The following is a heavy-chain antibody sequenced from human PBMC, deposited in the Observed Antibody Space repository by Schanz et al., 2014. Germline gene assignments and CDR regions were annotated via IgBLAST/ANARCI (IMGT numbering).Heavy chain of an antibody. D-gene: IGHD3-9*01. CDR2: ISGGGGTR. Sequence: VQLVESGGGVVQFGRSLRLSCAASGFTFGSYGMSWVRQSPGKGLEWVSGISGGGGTRNYADSVKGRFTVFRDNSKNTLYLQMNSLRAEDTAVYYCAKQIHYDILTVTRNWGQGTLVTVSS. J-gene: IGHJ4*02. CDR1: GFTFGSYG. CDR3: AKQIHYDILTVTRN. V-gene: IGHV3-23*04.